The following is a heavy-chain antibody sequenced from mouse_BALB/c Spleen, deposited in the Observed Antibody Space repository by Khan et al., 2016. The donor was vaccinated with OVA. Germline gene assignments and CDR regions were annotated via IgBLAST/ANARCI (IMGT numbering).Heavy chain of an antibody. CDR2: ISSGGDYT. J-gene: IGHJ3*01. V-gene: IGHV5-6*01. CDR1: GFTFSSYS. CDR3: ASHLTGSFAY. D-gene: IGHD4-1*01. Sequence: EVELVESGGGLVKPGGSLKLSCAASGFTFSSYSMSWVRQTPDKRLEWVATISSGGDYTYYPDSVKGRFTISRDNAKNTLYLQMSSLKSEDTAMYYCASHLTGSFAYWGQGTLVTVSA.